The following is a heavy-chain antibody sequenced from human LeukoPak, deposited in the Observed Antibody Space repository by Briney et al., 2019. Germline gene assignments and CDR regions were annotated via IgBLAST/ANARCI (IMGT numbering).Heavy chain of an antibody. Sequence: GGSLRLSCVVSRFTFSSHAMCWVRQAPGRGLEWVSSIDISGDSTSYADSVKGRFTISKDNSKNTLLLQMDSLRAEDSAIYYCANEIRPNDYWGQGTLVTVSS. J-gene: IGHJ4*02. CDR2: IDISGDST. CDR1: RFTFSSHA. D-gene: IGHD4/OR15-4a*01. V-gene: IGHV3-23*05. CDR3: ANEIRPNDY.